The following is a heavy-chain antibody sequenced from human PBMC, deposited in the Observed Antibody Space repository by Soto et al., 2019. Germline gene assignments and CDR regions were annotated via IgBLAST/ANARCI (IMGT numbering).Heavy chain of an antibody. CDR3: ARAIGPTLFDY. CDR2: IGTTGDT. CDR1: GFTFSSYD. D-gene: IGHD3-22*01. J-gene: IGHJ4*02. V-gene: IGHV3-13*04. Sequence: EVQLVESGGGLVQPGGSLRLSCSASGFTFSSYDMHWVRHGTGQGLEWVSAIGTTGDTYYAGSVKGRFTISRENAKNSLYLQMNSLRAGDTAIYFCARAIGPTLFDYWGQGTLGTVSS.